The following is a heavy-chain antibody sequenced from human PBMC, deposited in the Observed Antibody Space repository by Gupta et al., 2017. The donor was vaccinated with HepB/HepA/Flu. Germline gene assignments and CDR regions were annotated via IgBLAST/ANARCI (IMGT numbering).Heavy chain of an antibody. Sequence: EVQVVESGGGLVQPGGSVRLSCAASGFNFDNYEMNWVRQAPGKGLEWVSYISSRSSTRYYADSVKGRFTISRDNAKNSLYLQMNRLRAEETAVYFCAREGLGESTDAFDLWGQGTMVTVS. D-gene: IGHD2-2*01. J-gene: IGHJ3*01. CDR1: GFNFDNYE. CDR2: ISSRSSTR. CDR3: AREGLGESTDAFDL. V-gene: IGHV3-48*03.